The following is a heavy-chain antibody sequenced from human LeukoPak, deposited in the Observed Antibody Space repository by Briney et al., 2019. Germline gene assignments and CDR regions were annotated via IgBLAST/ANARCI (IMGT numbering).Heavy chain of an antibody. J-gene: IGHJ6*03. D-gene: IGHD3-3*01. CDR2: IRYDGSDK. CDR1: GFTFSSYS. Sequence: GGSLRLSCAASGFTFSSYSMNWVRQAPGKGLEWVAFIRYDGSDKNHADSVKGRFTISRDNSKNTLYLQMNSLRPEDTAVFYCAKCSAIFGPLPKYMDVWGKGTTVTVSS. CDR3: AKCSAIFGPLPKYMDV. V-gene: IGHV3-30*02.